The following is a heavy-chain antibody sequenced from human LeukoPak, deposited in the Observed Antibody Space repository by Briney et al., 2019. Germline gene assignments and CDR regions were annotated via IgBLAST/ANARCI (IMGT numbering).Heavy chain of an antibody. CDR2: IKRKADGGTA. CDR3: TSLSTIAVSGY. Sequence: GGSLRLSCAASGFSFGDYYMSWIRQAPGKGLEWVGLIKRKADGGTADYAAPVKGRFTISRDDSKNMVYLQMNSLRTEDTAVYYCTSLSTIAVSGYWGQGTLVTVSS. V-gene: IGHV3-15*01. D-gene: IGHD6-19*01. CDR1: GFSFGDYY. J-gene: IGHJ4*02.